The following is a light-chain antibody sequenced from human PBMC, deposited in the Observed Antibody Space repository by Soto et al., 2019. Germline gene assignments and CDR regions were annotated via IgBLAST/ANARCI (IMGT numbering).Light chain of an antibody. V-gene: IGLV2-14*01. CDR1: GSDVCGYNY. CDR2: DVS. CDR3: SSYTSASTPLV. J-gene: IGLJ2*01. Sequence: QSALTQPASVSGSPGQSITISCTGTGSDVCGYNYVSWYQQHPGKAPTVMIYDVSNRPSGVSNRFSGSKSGNTASLTISGLQAEDEADYYCSSYTSASTPLVFGGGTKLTAL.